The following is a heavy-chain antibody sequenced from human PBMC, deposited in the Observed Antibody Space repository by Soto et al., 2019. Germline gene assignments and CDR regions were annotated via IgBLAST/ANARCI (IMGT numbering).Heavy chain of an antibody. CDR1: GFTFGDYA. CDR2: IRSKAYGGTT. J-gene: IGHJ6*03. D-gene: IGHD3-10*01. V-gene: IGHV3-49*03. Sequence: GGSLSLSCTASGFTFGDYAMSWFRQAPGKGLEWVGFIRSKAYGGTTEYAASVKGRFTISRDDSKSIAYLQMNSLKTEDTAVYHCTRDGSGFKYYYMDVWGKGTTVTVSS. CDR3: TRDGSGFKYYYMDV.